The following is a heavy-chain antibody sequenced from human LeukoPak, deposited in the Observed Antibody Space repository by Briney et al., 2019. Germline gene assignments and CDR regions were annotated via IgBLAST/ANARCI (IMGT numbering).Heavy chain of an antibody. J-gene: IGHJ4*02. Sequence: GSLRLSCAASGFTFSSYSMNWVRQAPGKGLXXVSSISSSSSYIYYADSVKGRFTISRDNAKNSLYLQMNSLRAEDTAVYYCARGGLGYSYSNYWGQGTLVTVSS. CDR1: GFTFSSYS. D-gene: IGHD5-18*01. V-gene: IGHV3-21*01. CDR2: ISSSSSYI. CDR3: ARGGLGYSYSNY.